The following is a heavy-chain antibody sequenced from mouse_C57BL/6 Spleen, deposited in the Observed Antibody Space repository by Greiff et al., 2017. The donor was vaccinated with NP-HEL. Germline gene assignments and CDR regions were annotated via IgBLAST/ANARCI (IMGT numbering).Heavy chain of an antibody. D-gene: IGHD2-3*01. CDR3: TRWVDGLMRFDY. CDR1: GYTFTDYE. V-gene: IGHV1-15*01. Sequence: VQLQQSGAELVRPGASVTLSCKASGYTFTDYEMHWVKQTPVHGLEWIGAIDPETGGTAYNQKFKGKAILTADKSSSTAYMELRSLTSEDSAVYYCTRWVDGLMRFDYWGQGTTLTVSS. J-gene: IGHJ2*01. CDR2: IDPETGGT.